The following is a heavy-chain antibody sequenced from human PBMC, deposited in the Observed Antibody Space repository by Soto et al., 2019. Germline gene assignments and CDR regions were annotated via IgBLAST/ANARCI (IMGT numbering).Heavy chain of an antibody. CDR2: IIPIFGTA. D-gene: IGHD3-22*01. J-gene: IGHJ4*02. Sequence: QVQLVQSGAEVKKPGSSVKVSCKASGGTFSSYAISWVRQAPGQGLEWMGGIIPIFGTANYAQNFQGRVTITADESTSTAYMGTSSLRSEDTAVYYCVRVGLLRPFSQLDYWGQGTLVTVS. CDR1: GGTFSSYA. V-gene: IGHV1-69*01. CDR3: VRVGLLRPFSQLDY.